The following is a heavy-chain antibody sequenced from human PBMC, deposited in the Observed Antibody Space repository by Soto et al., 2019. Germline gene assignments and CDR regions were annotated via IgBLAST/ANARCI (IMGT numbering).Heavy chain of an antibody. D-gene: IGHD2-21*01. J-gene: IGHJ4*02. Sequence: VGSLRLSCASSVFTFSDFYMTCVRQAPGKWLEWLSYISINSNHKEYGDSVKGRHTISRDNAKNSLYLQMNSLRADDTAVYYCVRGGGGGQFDYWGQGTLVTVSS. CDR2: ISINSNHK. CDR3: VRGGGGGQFDY. V-gene: IGHV3-11*06. CDR1: VFTFSDFY.